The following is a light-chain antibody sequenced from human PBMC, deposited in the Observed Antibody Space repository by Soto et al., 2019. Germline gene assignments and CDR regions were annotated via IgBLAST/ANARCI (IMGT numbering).Light chain of an antibody. CDR2: DAS. V-gene: IGKV3-11*01. CDR1: QSVSSY. CDR3: KQRSNCPLT. J-gene: IGKJ3*01. Sequence: EIVLTQSPATLSLSPGERATLSCRASQSVSSYLAWYQQKPGQAPRLLIYDASNRATGIPARFSGSGSGTDFTLTISSLEPEDFAVYYCKQRSNCPLTFGPGTKVDIK.